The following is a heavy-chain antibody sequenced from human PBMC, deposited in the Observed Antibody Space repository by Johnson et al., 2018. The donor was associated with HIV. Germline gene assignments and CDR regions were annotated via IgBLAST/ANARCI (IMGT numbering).Heavy chain of an antibody. V-gene: IGHV3-48*03. J-gene: IGHJ3*02. Sequence: VQLVESGGGLVQPGGSLRLSCAASGFTFSSYEMNWVRQAPGKGLEWVSYISSSGSTIYYADSVKGRFTISRDNAKNSLYLQMNSLRAEDTAVYYCASSSPRDAFDIWGQGTMVTVSS. CDR1: GFTFSSYE. CDR2: ISSSGSTI. CDR3: ASSSPRDAFDI.